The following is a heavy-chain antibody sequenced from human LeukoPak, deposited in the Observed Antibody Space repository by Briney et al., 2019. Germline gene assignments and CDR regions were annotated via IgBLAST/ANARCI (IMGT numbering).Heavy chain of an antibody. D-gene: IGHD1-20*01. V-gene: IGHV1-2*04. CDR1: GYTFSSYA. CDR2: INPNSGGT. Sequence: GASVKVSCKTSGYTFSSYAMHWVRQAPGQGLEWMGWINPNSGGTNYAQKFQGWVTMTRDTSISTAYMELSRLRSDDTAVYYCARGPPVPPDLLFNWNDAYPVGWFDPWGQGTLVTVSS. J-gene: IGHJ5*02. CDR3: ARGPPVPPDLLFNWNDAYPVGWFDP.